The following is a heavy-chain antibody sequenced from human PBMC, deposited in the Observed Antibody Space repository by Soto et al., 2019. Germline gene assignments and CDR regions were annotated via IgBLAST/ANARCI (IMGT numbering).Heavy chain of an antibody. CDR3: ARAYCGGDCYSAEYFQH. Sequence: QVQLQESGPGLVKPSETLSLTCTVSGGSISSYYWSWIRQPPGKGLEWIGYIYYSGSTNYNPSLKSRATRSVDTAKNQCSRKLSSVTAADTAVYYCARAYCGGDCYSAEYFQHWGQGTLVTVSS. D-gene: IGHD2-21*02. CDR1: GGSISSYY. CDR2: IYYSGST. V-gene: IGHV4-59*01. J-gene: IGHJ1*01.